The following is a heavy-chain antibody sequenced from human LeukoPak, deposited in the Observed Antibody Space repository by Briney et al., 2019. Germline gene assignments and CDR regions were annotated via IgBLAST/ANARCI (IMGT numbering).Heavy chain of an antibody. CDR1: GFTFSSYA. V-gene: IGHV3-30-3*01. Sequence: GRSLRLSCAASGFTFSSYAMHWVRQAPGKGLEWVAVISYDGSNKYYADSVKGRFTISRDNSKNTLYLQMNSLGAEDTAVYYCAKGNVVVVAATPSYFQHWGQGTLVTVSS. D-gene: IGHD2-15*01. CDR3: AKGNVVVVAATPSYFQH. J-gene: IGHJ1*01. CDR2: ISYDGSNK.